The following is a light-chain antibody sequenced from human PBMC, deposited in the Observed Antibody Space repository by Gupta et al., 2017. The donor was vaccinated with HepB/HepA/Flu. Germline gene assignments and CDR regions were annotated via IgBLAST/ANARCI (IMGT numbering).Light chain of an antibody. CDR3: QQDDSTPLT. CDR1: QSVLYSANNKSY. J-gene: IGKJ4*01. Sequence: DIVMTQSPDSLPVSLGERATINCKSSQSVLYSANNKSYLAWYQQRPGQPPKMLIYWASTRESGVPDRFSGSGSGTDFTLTISRLQAEDVAVYYCQQDDSTPLTFGGGTKVEI. CDR2: WAS. V-gene: IGKV4-1*01.